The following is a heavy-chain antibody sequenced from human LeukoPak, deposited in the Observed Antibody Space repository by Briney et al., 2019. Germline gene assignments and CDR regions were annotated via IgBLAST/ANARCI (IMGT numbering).Heavy chain of an antibody. CDR3: AKDLRPLVTTSYYDY. CDR1: GFTFSRSW. CDR2: IEEDGSAA. Sequence: PGGSLRLSCAASGFTFSRSWMTWVRQAPGKGLEWVAHIEEDGSAANYVDSVKGRFTISRDNAKNSLYLQMNSLRAEDTALYYCAKDLRPLVTTSYYDYWGQGTLVTVSS. J-gene: IGHJ4*02. V-gene: IGHV3-7*03. D-gene: IGHD4-11*01.